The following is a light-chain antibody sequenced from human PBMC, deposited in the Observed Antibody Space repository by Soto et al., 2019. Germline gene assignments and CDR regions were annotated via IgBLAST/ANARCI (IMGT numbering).Light chain of an antibody. CDR3: HQSHSSPYT. Sequence: DIQMTQSPSSLSASVGDRVTISCRPSQTIANYLNWYQHKPGNAPKLLIYAASGLQTGVPSRFSGSGSGTDFTLTINSLQPEDFATYFCHQSHSSPYTFGQGTRLEIK. CDR1: QTIANY. J-gene: IGKJ2*01. V-gene: IGKV1-39*01. CDR2: AAS.